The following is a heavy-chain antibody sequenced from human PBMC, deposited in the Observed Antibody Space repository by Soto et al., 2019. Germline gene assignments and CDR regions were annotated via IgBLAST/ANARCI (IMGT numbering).Heavy chain of an antibody. CDR2: FDPEDGET. V-gene: IGHV1-24*01. J-gene: IGHJ4*01. CDR1: GYHLTEIS. Sequence: SVQVYCTVSGYHLTEISMPWVRPAPGKGLEWIGGFDPEDGETIYAQKIQGRVTMTVATSTDTAYMELCSTRSEDTAVAYSATGYSRACGVVVDYW. D-gene: IGHD6-13*01. CDR3: ATGYSRACGVVVDY.